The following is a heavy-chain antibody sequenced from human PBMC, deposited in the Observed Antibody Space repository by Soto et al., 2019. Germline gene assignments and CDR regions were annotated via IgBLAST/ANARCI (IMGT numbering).Heavy chain of an antibody. D-gene: IGHD1-26*01. CDR1: GGSIRSYY. CDR3: AREGASGFGMDV. J-gene: IGHJ6*02. V-gene: IGHV4-4*07. CDR2: IYTSGST. Sequence: QVQLQESGPGLVKPSETLSLTCNVSGGSIRSYYWSWVRQPAGKPLEWIGRIYTSGSTNYNPSLKSRVSMSVDTSKNQVSREVTSVTAADTAVYYCAREGASGFGMDVWGLGTTVTVSS.